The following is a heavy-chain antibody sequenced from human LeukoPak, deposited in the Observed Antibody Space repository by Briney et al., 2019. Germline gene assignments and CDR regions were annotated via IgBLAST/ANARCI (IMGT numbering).Heavy chain of an antibody. CDR1: GFTFSSYA. Sequence: GGSPRLSCAASGFTFSSYAMSWVRQAPGKGLEWVSAISGSGGSTYYADSVKGRFIISRDNSKNTLYLQMNSLRAEDTAVYYCANGGYYDFWSGYYARFDYWGQGTLVTVSS. J-gene: IGHJ4*02. D-gene: IGHD3-3*01. V-gene: IGHV3-23*01. CDR3: ANGGYYDFWSGYYARFDY. CDR2: ISGSGGST.